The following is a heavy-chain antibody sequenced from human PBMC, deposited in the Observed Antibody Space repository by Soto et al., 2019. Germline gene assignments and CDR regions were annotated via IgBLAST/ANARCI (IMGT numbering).Heavy chain of an antibody. CDR2: ISGSGGNT. CDR3: AKGGKFYAFDI. CDR1: GFTFSSYA. D-gene: IGHD3-16*01. J-gene: IGHJ3*02. V-gene: IGHV3-23*01. Sequence: GGSLRLSCAASGFTFSSYAMSWVRQAPGKGLEWVSGISGSGGNTYYADSVKGRFTISRDNSKNTLFLQMNSLRAEDTAVYYCAKGGKFYAFDIWGQGTRVTVSS.